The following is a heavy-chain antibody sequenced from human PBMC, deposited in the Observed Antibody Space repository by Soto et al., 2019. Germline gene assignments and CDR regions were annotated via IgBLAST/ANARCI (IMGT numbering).Heavy chain of an antibody. V-gene: IGHV4-59*01. CDR1: GGSISNYY. Sequence: QVQLQESGPGLVKPSETLSLTCTVSGGSISNYYWNWIRQPPGKGLEWIGYIYYTGSTIYNPSQKSRVTISVDTSKHQFSLKLTSVTAADTAVYYCARVHSSGWYEVWGQGTLVTVSS. D-gene: IGHD6-19*01. CDR2: IYYTGST. J-gene: IGHJ4*02. CDR3: ARVHSSGWYEV.